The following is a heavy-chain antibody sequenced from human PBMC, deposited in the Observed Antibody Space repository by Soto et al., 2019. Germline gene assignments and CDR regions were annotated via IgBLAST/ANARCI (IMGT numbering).Heavy chain of an antibody. J-gene: IGHJ4*02. CDR2: INANSGGT. CDR1: GYTFSDYY. Sequence: ASVKVSCKASGYTFSDYYMHWVRQAPGQGLEWMGWINANSGGTTDAQKFQGRVTMTRDTSISTAYMELSRLSSDDTAIYYCARLQREVAGTNWGQGTLGAVAS. V-gene: IGHV1-2*02. D-gene: IGHD6-19*01. CDR3: ARLQREVAGTN.